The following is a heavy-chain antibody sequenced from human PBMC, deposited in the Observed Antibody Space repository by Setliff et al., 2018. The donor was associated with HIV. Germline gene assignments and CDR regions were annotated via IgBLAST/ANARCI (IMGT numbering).Heavy chain of an antibody. CDR2: IKPDGSSK. CDR3: AKVPLFVVVPAALGGMDV. Sequence: ETLSLSCAASGFTFSTFWMGWVRQAPGKGREWVAHIKPDGSSKKYVDSVKGRFTISRDNSWDTVDLQMNTLRAEDTAVYYCAKVPLFVVVPAALGGMDVWGQGTTVTVSS. CDR1: GFTFSTFW. V-gene: IGHV3-7*03. J-gene: IGHJ6*02. D-gene: IGHD2-2*01.